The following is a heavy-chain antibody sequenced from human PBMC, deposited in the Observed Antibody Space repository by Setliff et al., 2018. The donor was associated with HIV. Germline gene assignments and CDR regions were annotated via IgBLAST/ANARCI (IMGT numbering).Heavy chain of an antibody. D-gene: IGHD3-3*01. V-gene: IGHV1-69*13. CDR2: IIPIFGTA. Sequence: SVKVSCKASGGTFSSYAINWVRQAPGQGLEWMGGIIPIFGTANYAQKFQGRVTITADESTSTAYMELSSLRSEDTAFYYCARPFPSATYFYDGFDIWGQGTMVTVSS. CDR3: ARPFPSATYFYDGFDI. J-gene: IGHJ3*02. CDR1: GGTFSSYA.